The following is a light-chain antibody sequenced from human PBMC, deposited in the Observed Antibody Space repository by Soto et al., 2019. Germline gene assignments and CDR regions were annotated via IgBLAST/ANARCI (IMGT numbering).Light chain of an antibody. CDR1: QSVGNN. Sequence: EIVVTQSPATLSVSPGERATLSCRASQSVGNNFSWYQQKPGQAPRLLIFATSTRATGVPAWCSGSGCGTEFTLTISSLQSEDFAVYYCQQYGDWPLTFGGGAKVEIE. CDR2: ATS. CDR3: QQYGDWPLT. V-gene: IGKV3-15*01. J-gene: IGKJ4*01.